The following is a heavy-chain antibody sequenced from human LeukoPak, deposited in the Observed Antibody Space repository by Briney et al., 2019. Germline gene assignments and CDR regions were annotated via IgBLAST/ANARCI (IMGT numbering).Heavy chain of an antibody. V-gene: IGHV4-4*07. CDR3: AREIPFWSGYSS. J-gene: IGHJ5*02. CDR1: GGSISSYY. CDR2: IYTSGST. D-gene: IGHD3-3*01. Sequence: SETPSLTCTVSGGSISSYYWSWIRQPARKGLEWIGRIYTSGSTNYNPSLKSRVTMSVDTSKNQFSLKLSSVTAADTAVYYCAREIPFWSGYSSWGQGTLVTVSS.